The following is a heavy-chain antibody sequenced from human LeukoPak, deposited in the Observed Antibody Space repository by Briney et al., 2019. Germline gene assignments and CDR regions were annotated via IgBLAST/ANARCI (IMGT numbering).Heavy chain of an antibody. D-gene: IGHD3-22*01. V-gene: IGHV1-18*04. CDR1: GYTFTGYY. CDR2: ISVYNDAT. Sequence: GASVKVSCKASGYTFTGYYMHWVRQAPGQGLEWVGWISVYNDATNYAQKLQGRVSLTTDPSTNTAYMGLRSLTSDDTAIYYCARRTLDSSGYVFGHPTEPLYFDFWGQGTLVTVSS. CDR3: ARRTLDSSGYVFGHPTEPLYFDF. J-gene: IGHJ4*02.